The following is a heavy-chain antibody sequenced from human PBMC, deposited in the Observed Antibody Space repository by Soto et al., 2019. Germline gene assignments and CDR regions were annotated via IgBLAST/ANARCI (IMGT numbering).Heavy chain of an antibody. D-gene: IGHD3-3*01. J-gene: IGHJ3*02. Sequence: EVQLVESGGGLVQPGGSLRLSCAASGFTFSSHWMHWVRQAPGNGLVLVSRINGDGSSTTYADSVKGRFTISRDDAKSTLYLQMNSLRAEDTAVYYCAIVLEEWVKPTVIWCQGTLVTVSS. CDR3: AIVLEEWVKPTVI. CDR1: GFTFSSHW. V-gene: IGHV3-74*01. CDR2: INGDGSST.